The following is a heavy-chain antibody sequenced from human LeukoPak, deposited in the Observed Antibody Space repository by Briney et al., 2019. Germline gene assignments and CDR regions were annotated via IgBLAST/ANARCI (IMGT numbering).Heavy chain of an antibody. CDR3: ARGDCTNGVCYGFDY. CDR1: GYSFTTYW. D-gene: IGHD2-8*01. J-gene: IGHJ4*02. CDR2: IYPGDSDI. Sequence: GESLKISCKGSGYSFTTYWIGWVRQMPGKGLEWMGIIYPGDSDIRYSPSLQGQVTISADKSISTAYLQWSSLKASDTAMYYCARGDCTNGVCYGFDYWGQGTLVTVSS. V-gene: IGHV5-51*01.